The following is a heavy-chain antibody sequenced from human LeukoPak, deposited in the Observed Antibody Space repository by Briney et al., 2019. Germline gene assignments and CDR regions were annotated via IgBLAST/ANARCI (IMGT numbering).Heavy chain of an antibody. J-gene: IGHJ6*03. CDR2: MNPNSGNT. Sequence: ASVKVSCKASGYTFTSYDINWVRQATGQGLEWMGWMNPNSGNTGYAQKFQGRVTITRNTSISTAYMELSSLRSEDTAVYYCARGNIVVVPAALYYYYYYMDVWGKGTTVTVSS. D-gene: IGHD2-2*01. CDR3: ARGNIVVVPAALYYYYYYMDV. CDR1: GYTFTSYD. V-gene: IGHV1-8*03.